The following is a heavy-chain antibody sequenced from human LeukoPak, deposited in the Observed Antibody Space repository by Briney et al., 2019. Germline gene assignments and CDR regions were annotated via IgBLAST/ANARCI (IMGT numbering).Heavy chain of an antibody. CDR3: ARRPDNYDYVWGSYRRTHYFDY. J-gene: IGHJ4*02. CDR2: IYYSGST. CDR1: GGSISSGGYY. V-gene: IGHV4-31*03. Sequence: SETLSLTCTVSGGSISSGGYYWSWIRQHPGKGLEWIGYIYYSGSTYYNPSLKSRVTISVDTSKNQFSLKLSSVTAADTAVYYCARRPDNYDYVWGSYRRTHYFDYWGQGTLVTVSS. D-gene: IGHD3-16*02.